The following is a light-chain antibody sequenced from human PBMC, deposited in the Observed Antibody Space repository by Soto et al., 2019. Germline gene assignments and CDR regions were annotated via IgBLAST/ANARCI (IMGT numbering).Light chain of an antibody. CDR3: CADAGRSTYV. V-gene: IGLV2-23*02. CDR2: EVS. J-gene: IGLJ1*01. CDR1: SSDVGSYNF. Sequence: QSVLTQPASVSGSPGQSITISCTRTSSDVGSYNFVSWYQQHPGKVPKVMIYEVSKRPSGVSDRFSGSRSGNTASLTISGLQAEDEADYYCCADAGRSTYVFGTGTQVTVL.